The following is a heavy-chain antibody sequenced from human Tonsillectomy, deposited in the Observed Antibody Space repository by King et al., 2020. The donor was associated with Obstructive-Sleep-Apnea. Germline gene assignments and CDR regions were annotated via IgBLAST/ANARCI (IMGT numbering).Heavy chain of an antibody. CDR2: ISYDGSNK. J-gene: IGHJ3*02. CDR3: VRDFGYYYDSGANGFDI. Sequence: VQLVESGGGVVQPGRSLRLSCAASRFTFSTYAMHWVRQAPGKGLEWVAVISYDGSNKYYADSVKGRFTISRDNSKNTLYLQMNSLRTEDTAVYYCVRDFGYYYDSGANGFDIWGQGTMVTVSS. D-gene: IGHD3-10*01. V-gene: IGHV3-30*04. CDR1: RFTFSTYA.